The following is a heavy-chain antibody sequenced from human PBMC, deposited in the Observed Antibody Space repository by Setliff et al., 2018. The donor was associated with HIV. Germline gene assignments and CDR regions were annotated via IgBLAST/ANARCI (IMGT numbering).Heavy chain of an antibody. J-gene: IGHJ4*02. V-gene: IGHV3-11*04. D-gene: IGHD4-17*01. CDR3: ARSPYGDYGLDY. Sequence: GGSLRLSCAASGFTFSGYAMSWIRQAPGKGLEWVSYISSRGSTIYYADSVKGRFTISRDNAKNSLYLQMNTLRAEDTAVYFCARSPYGDYGLDYWGQGTLVTVSS. CDR1: GFTFSGYA. CDR2: ISSRGSTI.